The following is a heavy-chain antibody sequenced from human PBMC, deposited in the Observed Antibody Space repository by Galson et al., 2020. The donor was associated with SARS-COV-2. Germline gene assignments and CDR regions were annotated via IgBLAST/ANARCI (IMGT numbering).Heavy chain of an antibody. CDR2: ISGYNGHK. CDR1: GDIFSSYA. Sequence: ASVKVSCKASGDIFSSYAIIWVRQTPGQGLEWMGWISGYNGHKKYAQKFQDRVTMTTDTSTSTAYMELRSLRSDDTAVYYCARAIFGGFDYWVQVTLVTISS. V-gene: IGHV1-18*04. CDR3: ARAIFGGFDY. D-gene: IGHD3-3*01. J-gene: IGHJ4*02.